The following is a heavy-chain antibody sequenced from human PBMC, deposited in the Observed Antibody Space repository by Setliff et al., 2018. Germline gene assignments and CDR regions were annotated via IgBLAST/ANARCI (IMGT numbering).Heavy chain of an antibody. CDR1: GLTLNNVW. V-gene: IGHV3-15*01. Sequence: PGGSLRLSCAASGLTLNNVWMNWVRQTPGKGLEWVGRIKTTSEGGTVDYAAPVKGRFTISRDNAKNLLYLQMNSLRAEDTAVYYCARTQVVPASTYSIDYWGQGTLVTVSS. CDR2: IKTTSEGGTV. CDR3: ARTQVVPASTYSIDY. J-gene: IGHJ4*02. D-gene: IGHD2-2*01.